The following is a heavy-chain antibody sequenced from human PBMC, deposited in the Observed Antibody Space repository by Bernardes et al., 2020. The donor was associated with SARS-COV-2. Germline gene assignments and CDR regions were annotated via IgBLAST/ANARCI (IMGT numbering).Heavy chain of an antibody. CDR2: IWYDGSNK. J-gene: IGHJ4*02. CDR1: GFTFSSYG. Sequence: GGSLRLSCAASGFTFSSYGMHWVRQAPGKGLEWVAVIWYDGSNKYYADSVKGRFTISRDNSKNTLYLQMNSLRVEDTAVYYCVRDGRKAVAGTFDYWGQGTLVTVSS. CDR3: VRDGRKAVAGTFDY. D-gene: IGHD6-19*01. V-gene: IGHV3-33*01.